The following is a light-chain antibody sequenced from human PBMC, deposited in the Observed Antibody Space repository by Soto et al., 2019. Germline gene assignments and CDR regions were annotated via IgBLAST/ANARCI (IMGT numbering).Light chain of an antibody. Sequence: QSALTQPRSVSGSPGQSVTSSCTGTSSDVGGYNYVSWYQQHPGKAPKLMIFDVNKRPSGVPDRISGSKFGNTASLTISGLQTEDEADYYCCSYAGTYPLVFGSGTKVTVL. J-gene: IGLJ1*01. CDR3: CSYAGTYPLV. CDR1: SSDVGGYNY. CDR2: DVN. V-gene: IGLV2-11*01.